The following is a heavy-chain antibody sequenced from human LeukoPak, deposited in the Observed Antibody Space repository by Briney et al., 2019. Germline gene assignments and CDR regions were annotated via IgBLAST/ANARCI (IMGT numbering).Heavy chain of an antibody. D-gene: IGHD6-19*01. J-gene: IGHJ3*02. CDR2: INHSGST. CDR1: NGSSSGYY. Sequence: SETLSLTCAVHNGSSSGYYWSWIRQPPGKGLEWIGEINHSGSTNYNPSLKSRLTISIEASKNQFSLKLSSVTAADTAVYYCARARKSSGWYRNAFDIWGQGTMVTVSS. V-gene: IGHV4-34*01. CDR3: ARARKSSGWYRNAFDI.